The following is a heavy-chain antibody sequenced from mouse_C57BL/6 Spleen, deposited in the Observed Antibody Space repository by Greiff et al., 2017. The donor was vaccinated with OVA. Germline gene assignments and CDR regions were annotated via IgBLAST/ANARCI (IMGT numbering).Heavy chain of an antibody. D-gene: IGHD4-1*02. Sequence: EVMLVESGGGLVQPGGSLSLSCAASGFTFTDYYMSWVRQPPGKALEWLGFIRNKANGYTTEYSAYVKGRFTISRDNSQSILYLQMNALRASDSATYYCASSSTVAWFAYWGQWTLVTVSA. CDR3: ASSSTVAWFAY. CDR1: GFTFTDYY. CDR2: IRNKANGYTT. J-gene: IGHJ3*01. V-gene: IGHV7-3*01.